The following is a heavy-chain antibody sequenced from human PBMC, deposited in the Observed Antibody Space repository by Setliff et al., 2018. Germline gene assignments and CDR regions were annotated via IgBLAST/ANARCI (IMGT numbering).Heavy chain of an antibody. D-gene: IGHD2-15*01. Sequence: GESLKISCKGSGYSFTNYWIGWVRQMPGKGLEWMGIIYPGDSDTRYSPSFQGHISISVDKSISTAYLQWNSLKASDTAMYYCARRRWYIEYWGQGTLVTVSS. CDR2: IYPGDSDT. CDR1: GYSFTNYW. J-gene: IGHJ4*02. V-gene: IGHV5-51*01. CDR3: ARRRWYIEY.